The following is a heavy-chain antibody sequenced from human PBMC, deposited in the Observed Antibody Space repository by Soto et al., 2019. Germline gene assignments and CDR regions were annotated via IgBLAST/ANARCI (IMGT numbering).Heavy chain of an antibody. CDR1: GASISGSYYY. J-gene: IGHJ4*02. D-gene: IGHD1-20*01. CDR3: ATSQKGYNWNYFDH. V-gene: IGHV4-39*01. CDR2: VFYTGFT. Sequence: SETLSLTCAVSGASISGSYYYWAWLRQSPGKGPEWIGSVFYTGFTSYNPSLESRVSVSVDTSKSQFSLKLRAVTAADTAVYYCATSQKGYNWNYFDHWGQGALVTVSS.